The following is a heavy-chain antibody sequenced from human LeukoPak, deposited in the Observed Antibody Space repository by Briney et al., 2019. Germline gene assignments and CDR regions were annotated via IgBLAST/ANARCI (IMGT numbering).Heavy chain of an antibody. D-gene: IGHD2-2*01. CDR3: ARGPPYASPQAGN. J-gene: IGHJ4*02. CDR1: GGSTSNNY. Sequence: SETLSLTCTVSGGSTSNNYWSWIRQTPGRGLEWIGYIYYTGSTYYSPSLESRVTISLDTSNNQFSLKLRSVTAADTAVYYCARGPPYASPQAGNWGQGTLVTVSS. CDR2: IYYTGST. V-gene: IGHV4-59*01.